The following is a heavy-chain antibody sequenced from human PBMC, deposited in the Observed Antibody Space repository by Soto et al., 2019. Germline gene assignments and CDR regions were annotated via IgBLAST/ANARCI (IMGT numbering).Heavy chain of an antibody. CDR1: GYTFTSYA. D-gene: IGHD3-22*01. CDR3: ARGSGYYYWDDY. V-gene: IGHV1-3*01. CDR2: INAGNGNT. Sequence: ASVKVSCRASGYTFTSYAMHWVRQAPGQRLEWMGWINAGNGNTKYSQKFQGRVTITRDTSASTAYMELSSLRSEDAAVYYCARGSGYYYWDDYWGQGTLVTVSS. J-gene: IGHJ4*02.